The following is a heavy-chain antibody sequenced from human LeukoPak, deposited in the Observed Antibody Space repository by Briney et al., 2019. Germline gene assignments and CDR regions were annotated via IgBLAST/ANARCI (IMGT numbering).Heavy chain of an antibody. CDR3: AKDNFGLVPYCFDS. D-gene: IGHD2-21*01. V-gene: IGHV3-23*01. J-gene: IGHJ4*02. CDR1: GFTFTDYA. CDR2: IGGGGFNT. Sequence: PGGSLRLSCVASGFTFTDYAMSWVRQAPGEGLEWVSSIGGGGFNTHYADSVKGRFSISRDTSTNTLYLEMNSLRADDSALYYCAKDNFGLVPYCFDSWGQGTLVTVSS.